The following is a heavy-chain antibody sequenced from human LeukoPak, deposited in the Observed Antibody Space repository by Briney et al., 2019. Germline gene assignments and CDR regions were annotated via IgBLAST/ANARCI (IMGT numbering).Heavy chain of an antibody. CDR3: ARVINYGSGSYYFDY. Sequence: GGSLGLSCAASGFTFSSYEMNWVRQAPGKGLEVVSDIRSSGSTIYYAAAVKGRFTISRDNAKNSLYLQMNSLRAEDTAVYYCARVINYGSGSYYFDYWGQGTLVTVPS. CDR2: IRSSGSTI. J-gene: IGHJ4*02. CDR1: GFTFSSYE. V-gene: IGHV3-48*03. D-gene: IGHD3-10*01.